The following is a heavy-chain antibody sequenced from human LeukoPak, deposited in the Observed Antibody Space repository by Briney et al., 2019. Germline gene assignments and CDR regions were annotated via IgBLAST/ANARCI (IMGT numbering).Heavy chain of an antibody. CDR1: GYTFTSYG. CDR2: ISAYNGNT. CDR3: ARGDLSDYYGSGSSNWFDP. J-gene: IGHJ5*02. Sequence: ASVKVSCKASGYTFTSYGISWVRQAPGQGLEWMGWISAYNGNTNYAQKLQGRVTMTTDTSTSTAYMELRSLRSDDTAVYYCARGDLSDYYGSGSSNWFDPWGQGTLVTVSS. D-gene: IGHD3-10*01. V-gene: IGHV1-18*01.